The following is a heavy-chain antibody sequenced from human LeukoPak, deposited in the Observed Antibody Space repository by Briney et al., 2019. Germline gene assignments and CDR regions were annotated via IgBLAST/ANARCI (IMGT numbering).Heavy chain of an antibody. CDR3: ARGRDILTGQDPDYYYGMDV. CDR2: ISSSGSTI. Sequence: GGSLRLSCAASGFTFSDYYMSWIRQAPGKGLEWVSYISSSGSTIYYADSVKGRFTISRDNAKNSLYLQMNRLRAEDTAVYYCARGRDILTGQDPDYYYGMDVWGQGTTVTVSS. J-gene: IGHJ6*02. CDR1: GFTFSDYY. D-gene: IGHD3-9*01. V-gene: IGHV3-11*01.